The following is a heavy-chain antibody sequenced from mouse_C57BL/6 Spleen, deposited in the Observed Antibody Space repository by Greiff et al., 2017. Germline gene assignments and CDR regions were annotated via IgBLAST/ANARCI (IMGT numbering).Heavy chain of an antibody. V-gene: IGHV1-82*01. Sequence: VQRVESGPELVKPGASVKISCKASGYAFSSSWMNWVKQRPGKGLEWIGRMYPGDGDTNYNGKFKGKATLTADKSSSTAYMQLSSLTSEDSAVYFCARSGGNYGFAYWGQGTLVTVSA. CDR3: ARSGGNYGFAY. D-gene: IGHD2-1*01. CDR1: GYAFSSSW. J-gene: IGHJ3*01. CDR2: MYPGDGDT.